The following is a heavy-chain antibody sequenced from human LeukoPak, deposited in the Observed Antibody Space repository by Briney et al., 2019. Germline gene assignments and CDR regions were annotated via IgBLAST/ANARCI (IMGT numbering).Heavy chain of an antibody. CDR2: INHSGST. CDR3: ARGAHYYMDV. J-gene: IGHJ6*03. V-gene: IGHV4-34*01. Sequence: SKTLSLTCAVYGGSFSGYYWSWIRQPPGKGLEWIGEINHSGSTNYNPSLKSRVTISVDTSKNQFSLKLSSVTAADTAVYYCARGAHYYMDVWGKGTTVTVSS. CDR1: GGSFSGYY.